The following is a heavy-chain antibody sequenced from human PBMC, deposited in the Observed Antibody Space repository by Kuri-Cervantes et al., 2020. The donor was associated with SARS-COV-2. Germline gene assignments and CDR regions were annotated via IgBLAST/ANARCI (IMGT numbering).Heavy chain of an antibody. CDR3: AKGGWDIVVVPALDY. D-gene: IGHD2-2*01. Sequence: SVKVSCKASGGTFSSYAISWVRQAPGQGLEWMGGIIPTFGTANYAQKFQGRVTITADESTSTAYMGLSSLRSEDTAVYYCAKGGWDIVVVPALDYWGQGTLVTVSS. V-gene: IGHV1-69*13. J-gene: IGHJ4*02. CDR2: IIPTFGTA. CDR1: GGTFSSYA.